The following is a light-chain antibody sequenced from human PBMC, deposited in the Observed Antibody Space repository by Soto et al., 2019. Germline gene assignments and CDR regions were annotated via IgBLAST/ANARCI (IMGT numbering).Light chain of an antibody. CDR1: SSNIGSNT. V-gene: IGLV1-44*01. Sequence: QSELTQPPSASGTPGQRVTISCSGGSSNIGSNTVRWYQQLPGTAPKLLINNNNQRPSGVPDRFSGSKSGTSASLAISGLQSEDEADYYCATWDVSLNGVVFGGGTKLTVL. J-gene: IGLJ2*01. CDR2: NNN. CDR3: ATWDVSLNGVV.